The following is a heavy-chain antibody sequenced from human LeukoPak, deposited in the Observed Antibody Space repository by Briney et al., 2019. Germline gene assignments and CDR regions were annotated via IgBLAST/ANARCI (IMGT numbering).Heavy chain of an antibody. CDR2: ISASGGST. CDR3: AKGATTSPLNWFDP. D-gene: IGHD1-26*01. CDR1: GFTFSSYA. J-gene: IGHJ5*02. Sequence: PGRSLRLSCAASGFTFSSYAMSWVRQAPMKGLEWVSSISASGGSTYYADSVKGRFTISRDNSKNTLYLQMNSLRAEDTALFYCAKGATTSPLNWFDPWGQGTLVTVSS. V-gene: IGHV3-23*01.